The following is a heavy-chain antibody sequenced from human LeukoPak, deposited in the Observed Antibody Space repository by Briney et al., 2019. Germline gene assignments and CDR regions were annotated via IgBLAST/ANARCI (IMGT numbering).Heavy chain of an antibody. V-gene: IGHV4-34*01. CDR1: GGSFTNQF. CDR3: AWHYVWGRFDS. Sequence: SETLSLTCGVSGGSFTNQFWTWIRQAPGQGLEWIGDINHNRVTNYIPSLKSRVTISADTSNSLSLRSVTAADTAVYFCAWHYVWGRFDSWGQGTLVTVSS. J-gene: IGHJ4*02. CDR2: INHNRVT. D-gene: IGHD3-16*01.